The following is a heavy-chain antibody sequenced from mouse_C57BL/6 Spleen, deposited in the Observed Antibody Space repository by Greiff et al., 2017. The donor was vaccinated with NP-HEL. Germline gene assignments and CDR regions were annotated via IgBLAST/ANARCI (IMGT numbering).Heavy chain of an antibody. J-gene: IGHJ2*01. CDR1: GYTFTDSY. V-gene: IGHV1-26*01. CDR2: INPNNGGT. CDR3: AREAGNYYGTS. D-gene: IGHD1-1*01. Sequence: VQLQQSGPELVKPGASVKISCKASGYTFTDSYMNWVKQSHGKSLEWIGDINPNNGGTSYNQKFKGKATLTVDKSSSTAYMELRSLTSEDSAVYYCAREAGNYYGTSWGQGTTLTVSS.